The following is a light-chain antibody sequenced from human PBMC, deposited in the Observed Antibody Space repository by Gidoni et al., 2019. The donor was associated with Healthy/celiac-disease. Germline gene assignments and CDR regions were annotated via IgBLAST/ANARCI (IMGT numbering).Light chain of an antibody. V-gene: IGKV2-28*01. CDR1: QSLLHSNGYDY. CDR2: LGS. J-gene: IGKJ5*01. CDR3: MQALQTPIT. Sequence: DVVMTQSPLSLPVTPVEPASISCRSSQSLLHSNGYDYLDWYLQKPGQSPQLLIYLGSNRASGVPDRFSGSGSGTDFTLKISRVEAEDVGIYYCMQALQTPITFGQGTRLDIK.